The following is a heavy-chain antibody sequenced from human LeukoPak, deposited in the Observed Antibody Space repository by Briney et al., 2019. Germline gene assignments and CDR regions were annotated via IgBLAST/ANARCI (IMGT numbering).Heavy chain of an antibody. D-gene: IGHD6-13*01. Sequence: ASVKVSCKASGYTFTSYDINWVRQATGQGLEWMGWMNPNSGNTGYAQKFQGRATITRNTSISTAYMELSSLRSEDTAVYYCATLTAGEGAAGDYWGQGTLVTVSS. V-gene: IGHV1-8*03. CDR2: MNPNSGNT. CDR3: ATLTAGEGAAGDY. CDR1: GYTFTSYD. J-gene: IGHJ4*02.